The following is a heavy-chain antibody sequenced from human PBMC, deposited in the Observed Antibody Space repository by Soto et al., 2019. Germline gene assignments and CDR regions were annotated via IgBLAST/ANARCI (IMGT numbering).Heavy chain of an antibody. J-gene: IGHJ4*02. CDR3: ARGIGDTTMVRGGATGFDY. Sequence: EVQLVESGGGLVQPGGSLRLSCAASGFTFRSYDMHWVRQSTGKRLEWVSGVGSAGDTYYPGSVKGRFTISRENAKNSLYLQMNSLRAEDTAVYYCARGIGDTTMVRGGATGFDYWGQGILVTVSS. CDR1: GFTFRSYD. V-gene: IGHV3-13*01. CDR2: VGSAGDT. D-gene: IGHD3-10*01.